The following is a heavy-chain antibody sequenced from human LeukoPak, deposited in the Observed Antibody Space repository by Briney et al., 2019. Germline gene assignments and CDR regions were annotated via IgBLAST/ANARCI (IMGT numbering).Heavy chain of an antibody. V-gene: IGHV3-9*01. CDR2: ISWNSGSI. CDR3: AAVKSGYYYYFDY. D-gene: IGHD3-3*01. J-gene: IGHJ4*02. CDR1: GFTFDDYA. Sequence: GRSLRLSCAASGFTFDDYAMHWVRQAPGKGLEWVSGISWNSGSIGYADSVKGRFTISRDNAKNSLYLQMNSLRAEDTALYYCAAVKSGYYYYFDYWGQGTLVTVSS.